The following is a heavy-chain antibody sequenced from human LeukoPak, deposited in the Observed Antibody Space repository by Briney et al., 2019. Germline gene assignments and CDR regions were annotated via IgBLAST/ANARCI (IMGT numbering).Heavy chain of an antibody. CDR1: GAISSSSYY. V-gene: IGHV4-39*01. Sequence: ASDTLPLTCTVSGAISSSSYYWGWIRQPPGKGLEWIGSLFYSGSTYYNPSLKSRVTISVDTSKNQFSLKLSSVTAADTAVYYCARHYSGWYNFFDYWGQGTLVTASS. CDR3: ARHYSGWYNFFDY. J-gene: IGHJ4*02. D-gene: IGHD6-19*01. CDR2: LFYSGST.